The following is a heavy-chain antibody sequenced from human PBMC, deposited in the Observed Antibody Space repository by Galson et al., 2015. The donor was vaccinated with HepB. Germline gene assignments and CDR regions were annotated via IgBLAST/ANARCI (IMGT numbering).Heavy chain of an antibody. D-gene: IGHD2-21*02. CDR3: ARGGHIVVVTAIPFDY. Sequence: SVKVSCKASGYTFTSYYMHWVRQAPGQGLEWMGIINPSGGSTSYAQKFQGRVTMTRDTSTSTVYMEPSSLRSEDTAVYYCARGGHIVVVTAIPFDYWGQGTLVTVSS. J-gene: IGHJ4*02. CDR1: GYTFTSYY. V-gene: IGHV1-46*01. CDR2: INPSGGST.